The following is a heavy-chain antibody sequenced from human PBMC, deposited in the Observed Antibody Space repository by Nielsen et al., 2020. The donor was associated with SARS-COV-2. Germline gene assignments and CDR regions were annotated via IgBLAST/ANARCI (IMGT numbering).Heavy chain of an antibody. CDR2: ISWDGGST. V-gene: IGHV3-43*01. CDR1: GFTFDDYT. D-gene: IGHD4-23*01. CDR3: AKGYGGHYYYYGMDV. J-gene: IGHJ6*02. Sequence: GESLKISCAASGFTFDDYTMHWVRQAPGKGLEWVSLISWDGGSTYYADSVKGRFTISRDNSKNSLYLQMNSLRTEDTALYYCAKGYGGHYYYYGMDVWGQGTTVTVSS.